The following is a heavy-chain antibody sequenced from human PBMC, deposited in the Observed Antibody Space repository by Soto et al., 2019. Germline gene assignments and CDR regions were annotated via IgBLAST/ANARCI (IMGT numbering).Heavy chain of an antibody. CDR1: GGSISIYY. V-gene: IGHV4-59*12. J-gene: IGHJ4*01. Sequence: PSETLSLTCNVSGGSISIYYLPWIRQPPGEGLESIGYIYYSGSTTYNPSLKSRVTISVDKSKNQFSLKLSSVTAADTAVYYCATRSRRFRLDYWG. D-gene: IGHD3-3*01. CDR3: ATRSRRFRLDY. CDR2: IYYSGST.